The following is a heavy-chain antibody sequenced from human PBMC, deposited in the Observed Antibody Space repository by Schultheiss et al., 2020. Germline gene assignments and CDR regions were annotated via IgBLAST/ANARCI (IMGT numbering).Heavy chain of an antibody. CDR1: GFTFSSYE. V-gene: IGHV3-23*01. Sequence: GGSLRLSCAASGFTFSSYEMNWVRQAPGKGLEWVSAISGSGLNTYYADSVKGRFTISRDNFKNTLYLQMNSLRAEDTAVYYCARGGGRDYDYVWGSYRPEYFQHWGQGTLVTVSS. CDR3: ARGGGRDYDYVWGSYRPEYFQH. J-gene: IGHJ1*01. D-gene: IGHD3-16*01. CDR2: ISGSGLNT.